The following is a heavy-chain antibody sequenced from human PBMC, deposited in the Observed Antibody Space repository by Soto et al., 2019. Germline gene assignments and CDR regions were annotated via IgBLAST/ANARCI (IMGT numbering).Heavy chain of an antibody. D-gene: IGHD5-18*01. Sequence: ASVKVSCNASGYTFTHYYIHWVRQAPGQGLEWMGIINPNGGITTYAQKFRAGFSMTRDTSTSTVYLELSSLRSEDSAVYYCATSVNSAMAFDYWGQGTLVTVSS. V-gene: IGHV1-46*01. J-gene: IGHJ4*02. CDR3: ATSVNSAMAFDY. CDR1: GYTFTHYY. CDR2: INPNGGIT.